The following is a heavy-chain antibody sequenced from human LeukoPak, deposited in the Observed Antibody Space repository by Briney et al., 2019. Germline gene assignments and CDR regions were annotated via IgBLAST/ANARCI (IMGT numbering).Heavy chain of an antibody. CDR1: GYTFTSYG. V-gene: IGHV1-18*01. CDR2: ISPYNGNT. Sequence: ASVKVSCKASGYTFTSYGISWVRQAPGQGLEWLGWISPYNGNTTYAQKLQGRGTMTTDTSTSTAYMELRNLRSDDTAVYYCARDLVPPNYYDSSGYYPNFDYWGQGTLVTVSS. CDR3: ARDLVPPNYYDSSGYYPNFDY. D-gene: IGHD3-22*01. J-gene: IGHJ4*02.